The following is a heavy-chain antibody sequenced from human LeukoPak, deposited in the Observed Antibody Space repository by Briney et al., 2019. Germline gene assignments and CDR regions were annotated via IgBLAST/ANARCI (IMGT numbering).Heavy chain of an antibody. D-gene: IGHD2-2*01. J-gene: IGHJ4*02. CDR3: ARGLALYCTSSSCLDGVD. CDR2: ISSGGSYI. Sequence: PGGSLRLSCAASGFTFSDYAMNWVRQAPGKGLEWVSSISSGGSYISYADSVKGRFTVSRDNAKDSLFLQMCSLRDEDTAVYYCARGLALYCTSSSCLDGVDWGQGTLVSVPS. V-gene: IGHV3-21*01. CDR1: GFTFSDYA.